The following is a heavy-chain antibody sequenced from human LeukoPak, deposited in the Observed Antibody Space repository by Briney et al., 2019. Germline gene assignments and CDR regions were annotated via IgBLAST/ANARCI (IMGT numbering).Heavy chain of an antibody. V-gene: IGHV1-69*01. D-gene: IGHD2-2*01. Sequence: SVKVSCKASGGTFSSYAISWVRQAPGQGLEWMGGIIPIFGTANYAQKFQGRVTITADESTSTAYMELSSLRSEDTAVYYCARDFCSTSCNLGYWGQGTLVTVSS. CDR1: GGTFSSYA. CDR3: ARDFCSTSCNLGY. CDR2: IIPIFGTA. J-gene: IGHJ4*02.